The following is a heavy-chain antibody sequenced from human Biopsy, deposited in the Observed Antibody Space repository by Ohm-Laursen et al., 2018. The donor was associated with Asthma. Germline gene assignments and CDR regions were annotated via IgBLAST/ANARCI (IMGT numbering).Heavy chain of an antibody. CDR3: ARAAITGIRGWFDP. Sequence: PSQTLSLTCSVYGGYLTGHYWNWIRQPPGKGLEWIGEIDQSGYTNYNPSLKSRVIISADTSKNQFHLNLSSVTAADTAVYFCARAAITGIRGWFDPWGQGTQVTVSS. V-gene: IGHV4-34*01. CDR2: IDQSGYT. CDR1: GGYLTGHY. J-gene: IGHJ5*02. D-gene: IGHD1-20*01.